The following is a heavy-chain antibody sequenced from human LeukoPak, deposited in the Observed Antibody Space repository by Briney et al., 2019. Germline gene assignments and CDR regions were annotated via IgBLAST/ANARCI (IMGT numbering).Heavy chain of an antibody. CDR1: GFSFSTYN. CDR2: ITTSSTYI. J-gene: IGHJ6*03. D-gene: IGHD1-26*01. CDR3: ARDPYSGSYGDYYYYYMDV. Sequence: GESLRLSCAASGFSFSTYNMNWVRQAPGKGLEWVSSITTSSTYIYYADSVKGRFTISRDNAKNSLYLQMNSLRAEDTALYYCARDPYSGSYGDYYYYYMDVWGKETTLTISS. V-gene: IGHV3-21*01.